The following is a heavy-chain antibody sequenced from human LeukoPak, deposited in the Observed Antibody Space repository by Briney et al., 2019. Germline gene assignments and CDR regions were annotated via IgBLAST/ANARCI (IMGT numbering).Heavy chain of an antibody. CDR1: GYTLTELS. CDR3: LGLLPDFDY. V-gene: IGHV1-24*01. D-gene: IGHD3-22*01. J-gene: IGHJ4*02. Sequence: EASVKVSCKVSGYTLTELSMHWVRQAPGKGLEWMGGFDPEDGETIYAQKFQGRVTMTEDTSTDTAYVELSSLRSEDTAVYYCLGLLPDFDYWGQGTLVTVSS. CDR2: FDPEDGET.